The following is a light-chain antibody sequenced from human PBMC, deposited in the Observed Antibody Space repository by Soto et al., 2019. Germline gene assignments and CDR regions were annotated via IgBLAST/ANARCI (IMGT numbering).Light chain of an antibody. J-gene: IGLJ1*01. V-gene: IGLV2-14*03. Sequence: QSALTQPASVSGSPGQSITISCTGTSSDVGGYDYVSWYQHHPGKAPKLMIYDVSNRPSGVSNRFSGSNSGNTASLTISGLQAEDEADYYCSSYTSSSTLVFGTGTKLTVL. CDR3: SSYTSSSTLV. CDR1: SSDVGGYDY. CDR2: DVS.